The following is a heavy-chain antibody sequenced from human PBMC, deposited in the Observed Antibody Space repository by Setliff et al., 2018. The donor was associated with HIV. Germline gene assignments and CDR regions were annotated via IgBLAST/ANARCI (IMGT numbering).Heavy chain of an antibody. CDR3: AICGGDCYSLDY. CDR2: IYTSGST. CDR1: GGSISSYY. J-gene: IGHJ4*02. V-gene: IGHV4-4*08. Sequence: PSETLSLTCTVSGGSISSYYWSWIRQPPGKGLEWIGYIYTSGSTNYNPSLKNPVTISVDTSKNTFSLKLSSVAAADTAVYYCAICGGDCYSLDYWGQGTLVTVSS. D-gene: IGHD2-21*02.